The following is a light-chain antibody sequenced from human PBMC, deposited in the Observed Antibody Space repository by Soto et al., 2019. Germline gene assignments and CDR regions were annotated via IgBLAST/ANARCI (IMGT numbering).Light chain of an antibody. CDR1: QSVGSS. CDR3: QQFNTWPRT. CDR2: GAS. J-gene: IGKJ1*01. V-gene: IGKV3-15*01. Sequence: EIVMTQSPSALSVSPGERATLSCRASQSVGSSLAWFQQRPGQAPRLLIYGASTRATGIPARFSGSGSGTQFTLTISSLQSEDFAVYYCQQFNTWPRTFGQGTKVDIK.